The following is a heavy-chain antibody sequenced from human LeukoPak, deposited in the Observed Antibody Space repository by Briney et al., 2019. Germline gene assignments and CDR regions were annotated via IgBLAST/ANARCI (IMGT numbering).Heavy chain of an antibody. Sequence: GGSLRLSCAASGFTFSNAWMSWVRQAPGKGLEWVGRIKNKIDGGTADYAAPVKGRFTISRDDSKNTLYLQMNSLKTEDTAVYSCTKEKDSGGYSWGVFDIGGKGKMVTVS. CDR1: GFTFSNAW. J-gene: IGHJ3*02. CDR3: TKEKDSGGYSWGVFDI. D-gene: IGHD3-22*01. V-gene: IGHV3-15*01. CDR2: IKNKIDGGTA.